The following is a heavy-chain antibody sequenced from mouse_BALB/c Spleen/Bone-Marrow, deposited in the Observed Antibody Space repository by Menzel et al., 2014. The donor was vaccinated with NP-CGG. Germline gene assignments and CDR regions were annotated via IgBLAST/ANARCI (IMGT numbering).Heavy chain of an antibody. CDR1: GYTFTSYW. Sequence: QVQLKDSGAELARPGASVKLSCKASGYTFTSYWMQWVKQRPGQGLEWIGAIYPGDGDTRYTQKFKGKATLTADKSSGTAYMQLSSLASEDSAVYYCARWDDYDAWFAYWGQGTLVTVSA. J-gene: IGHJ3*01. CDR3: ARWDDYDAWFAY. CDR2: IYPGDGDT. D-gene: IGHD2-4*01. V-gene: IGHV1-87*01.